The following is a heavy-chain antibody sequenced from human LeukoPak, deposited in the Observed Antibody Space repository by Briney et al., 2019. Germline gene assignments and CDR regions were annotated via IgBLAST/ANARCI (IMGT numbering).Heavy chain of an antibody. J-gene: IGHJ4*02. CDR1: GGSISSYY. CDR3: ARARILYY. CDR2: IYYSGST. D-gene: IGHD3-3*02. Sequence: SETLSLTCTVSGGSISSYYWSWIRQPPGKGLEWIGDIYYSGSTNYNPSLRSRVTISVDTSKNQFSLKLSSVTAADTAVYYCARARILYYWGQGTLVTVSS. V-gene: IGHV4-59*01.